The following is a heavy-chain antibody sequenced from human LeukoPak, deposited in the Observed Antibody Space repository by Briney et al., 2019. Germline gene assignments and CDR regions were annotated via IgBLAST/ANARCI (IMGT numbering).Heavy chain of an antibody. CDR2: IYNTGST. J-gene: IGHJ4*02. CDR1: GASMMSDY. Sequence: SETLSLTCIVAGASMMSDYWSWVRQPPGKGLEWIGSIYNTGSTNCNPPLKSRVTISIDTSNNKFSLRLSSVTAADTAVYYCATLRSGGTSDYWGQGTLVTVSS. V-gene: IGHV4-59*08. D-gene: IGHD4-23*01. CDR3: ATLRSGGTSDY.